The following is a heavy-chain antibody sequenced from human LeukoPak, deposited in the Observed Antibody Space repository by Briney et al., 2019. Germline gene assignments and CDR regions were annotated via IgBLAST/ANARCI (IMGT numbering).Heavy chain of an antibody. CDR1: GDSLNGYY. CDR3: ARVYSSGWYVRSNYYYMDV. D-gene: IGHD6-19*01. CDR2: IYTSGST. V-gene: IGHV4-4*09. Sequence: SETLSLTCTVSGDSLNGYYWGWIRQPPGKGLEWIGYIYTSGSTNYNPSLKSRVTISVDTSKNQFSLKLSSVTAADTAVYYCARVYSSGWYVRSNYYYMDVWGKGTTVTVSS. J-gene: IGHJ6*03.